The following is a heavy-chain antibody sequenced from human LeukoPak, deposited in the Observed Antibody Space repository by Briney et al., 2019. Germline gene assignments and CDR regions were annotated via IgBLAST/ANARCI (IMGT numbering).Heavy chain of an antibody. CDR3: AKGSSGAYYLDY. D-gene: IGHD6-19*01. V-gene: IGHV3-21*01. CDR1: GFTFSSYS. J-gene: IGHJ4*02. Sequence: GGSLRLSCAASGFTFSSYSMNWVRQAPGKGLEWVSSISSSSSYIYYADSVKGRFTISRDNAENSLYLQMNSLRAEDTAVYYCAKGSSGAYYLDYWGQGTLVTVSS. CDR2: ISSSSSYI.